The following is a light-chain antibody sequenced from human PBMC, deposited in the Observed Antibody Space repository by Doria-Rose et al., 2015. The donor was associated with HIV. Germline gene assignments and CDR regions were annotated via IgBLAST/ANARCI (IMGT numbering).Light chain of an antibody. V-gene: IGKV3-20*01. CDR3: HQYGTSWT. Sequence: TQSPGTLSLSPGERANLSCRASQSFSSTYLARYQQKPGQAPSLLIYDGSTRATGIPDRFSASGSGTDFTLTINRLEPEDFALYYCHQYGTSWTSGQGTKVEI. J-gene: IGKJ1*01. CDR1: QSFSSTY. CDR2: DGS.